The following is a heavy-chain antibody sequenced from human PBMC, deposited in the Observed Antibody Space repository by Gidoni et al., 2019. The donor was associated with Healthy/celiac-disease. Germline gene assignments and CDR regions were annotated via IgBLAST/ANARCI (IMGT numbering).Heavy chain of an antibody. J-gene: IGHJ4*02. Sequence: EVQLVESGVGLVQPGGSLRLSCAASGFTVSSNYMSWVRQAPGKGLEWVSVIYSGGSTYYADSVKGRFTISRDNSKNTLYLQMNSLRAEDTAVYYCARGADYGDYYFDYWGQGTLVTVSS. D-gene: IGHD4-17*01. CDR3: ARGADYGDYYFDY. CDR2: IYSGGST. CDR1: GFTVSSNY. V-gene: IGHV3-66*02.